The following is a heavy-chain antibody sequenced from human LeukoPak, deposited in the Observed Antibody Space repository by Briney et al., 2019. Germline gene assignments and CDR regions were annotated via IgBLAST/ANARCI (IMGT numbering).Heavy chain of an antibody. J-gene: IGHJ4*02. Sequence: GRSLRLSCAASGFTFSSYGMHGVRQAPGKGLEWVAVISYDGSNKYYADSVKGRFTISRDNSKNTLYLQMNSLRAEDAAVYYCASGGYSYVYPAHYWGQGTLVTVSS. CDR3: ASGGYSYVYPAHY. CDR2: ISYDGSNK. V-gene: IGHV3-30*03. CDR1: GFTFSSYG. D-gene: IGHD5-18*01.